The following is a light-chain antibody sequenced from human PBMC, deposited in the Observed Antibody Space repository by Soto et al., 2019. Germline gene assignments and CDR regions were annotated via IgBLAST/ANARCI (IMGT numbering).Light chain of an antibody. CDR2: AAS. V-gene: IGKV1-9*01. Sequence: DIQLTQSPSFLSASVGDRVTITCRASLGISTYLAWYQQKPGKAPNLLIYAASTLQSGVPSRFSSSGSETEFTLTISSLQPEDFATYYCQQVNTYTFGPGTKVDIK. CDR1: LGISTY. CDR3: QQVNTYT. J-gene: IGKJ3*01.